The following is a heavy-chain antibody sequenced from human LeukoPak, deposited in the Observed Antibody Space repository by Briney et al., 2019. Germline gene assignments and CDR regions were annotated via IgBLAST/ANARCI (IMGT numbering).Heavy chain of an antibody. J-gene: IGHJ4*02. D-gene: IGHD2-21*02. CDR2: MNPYTGDR. CDR1: GYSFTTYH. V-gene: IGHV1-8*03. CDR3: ARTTSLTASGYDC. Sequence: ASVKVSCKTSGYSFTTYHINWVRQASGQGLEWLGWMNPYTGDRGYAQRFQGRLSITSDTSISTAYMELGSLKSDDTAVYSCARTTSLTASGYDCWGQGTLVTVSS.